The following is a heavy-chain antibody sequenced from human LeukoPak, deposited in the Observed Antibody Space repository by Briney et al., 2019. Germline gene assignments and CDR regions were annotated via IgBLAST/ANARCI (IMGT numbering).Heavy chain of an antibody. D-gene: IGHD3-16*01. CDR2: ISYTGTI. V-gene: IGHV3-48*01. Sequence: GGSLRPSCAASGFTFSSYSMNWVRQAPGKGLEWISYISYTGTIYYADSVKGRFTVSRDNAENSLYLQMISPRAEDTAIYYCARGSGGVGASLPYWGQGALVTVSS. CDR3: ARGSGGVGASLPY. J-gene: IGHJ4*02. CDR1: GFTFSSYS.